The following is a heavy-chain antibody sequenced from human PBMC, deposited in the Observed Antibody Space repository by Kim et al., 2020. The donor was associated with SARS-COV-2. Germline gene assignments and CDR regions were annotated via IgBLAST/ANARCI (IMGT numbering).Heavy chain of an antibody. CDR2: IYYSGST. D-gene: IGHD3-10*01. J-gene: IGHJ2*01. CDR1: GGSISSYY. CDR3: ARKGYYYGPKEVWYFDL. V-gene: IGHV4-59*13. Sequence: SETLSLTCTVSGGSISSYYWSWIRQPPGKGLEWIGYIYYSGSTNYNPSLKSRVTISVDTSKNQFSLKLSSVTAADTAVYYCARKGYYYGPKEVWYFDLWGRGTLVTVSS.